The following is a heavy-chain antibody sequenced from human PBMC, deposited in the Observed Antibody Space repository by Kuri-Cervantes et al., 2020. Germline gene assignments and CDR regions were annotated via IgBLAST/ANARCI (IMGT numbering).Heavy chain of an antibody. D-gene: IGHD3-10*01. Sequence: LSLTCAASGFTFSSYAMHWVRQAPGKGLEWVAVISYDGSNKYYADSVKGRFTISRDNSKNTLYLQMNSLRAEDTAVYYCARSMWFGEFGFYYYYGMDVWGQGTTVTVSS. CDR1: GFTFSSYA. V-gene: IGHV3-30*14. CDR2: ISYDGSNK. J-gene: IGHJ6*02. CDR3: ARSMWFGEFGFYYYYGMDV.